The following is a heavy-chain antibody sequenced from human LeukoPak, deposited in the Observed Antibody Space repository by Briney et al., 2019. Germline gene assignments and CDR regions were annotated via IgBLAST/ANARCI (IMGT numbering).Heavy chain of an antibody. Sequence: KPSETLSLTCTVSGGSISSYYWSWIRQPPGKGLEWIGYIYYSGSTNYNPSLKSRVTISVDPSKNQFSLKLSAVTAADTAVYYCARDSKGLFDYWGQGTLVTVSS. CDR2: IYYSGST. CDR3: ARDSKGLFDY. V-gene: IGHV4-59*01. D-gene: IGHD3/OR15-3a*01. J-gene: IGHJ4*02. CDR1: GGSISSYY.